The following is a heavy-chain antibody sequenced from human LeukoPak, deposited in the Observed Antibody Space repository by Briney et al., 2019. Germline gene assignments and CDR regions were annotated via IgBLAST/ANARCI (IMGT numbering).Heavy chain of an antibody. J-gene: IGHJ4*02. V-gene: IGHV3-48*01. Sequence: PGGSLRLSCAASGFTFSSYSMNWVRQAPGKGLEWGSYISGSSSTIYYADSVKGRFTISRDNGKNTLYLQMNSLRAEDTAVYYCARDSGGSYWGQGTLVTVSS. CDR3: ARDSGGSY. D-gene: IGHD3-16*01. CDR2: ISGSSSTI. CDR1: GFTFSSYS.